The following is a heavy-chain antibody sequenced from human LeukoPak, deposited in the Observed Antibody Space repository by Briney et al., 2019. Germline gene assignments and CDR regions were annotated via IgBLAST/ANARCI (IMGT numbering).Heavy chain of an antibody. CDR2: IRYDGSNK. V-gene: IGHV3-30*02. J-gene: IGHJ5*02. D-gene: IGHD2-2*01. CDR3: AKDRCSSTSCYGGDWFDP. Sequence: PGGSLRLSCAASGFTFSSHGMHWVRQAPGKGLEWVAFIRYDGSNKYYADSVKGRFTISRDNSTNTLYLQMNSLRAEDTAVYYCAKDRCSSTSCYGGDWFDPWGQGTLVTVSS. CDR1: GFTFSSHG.